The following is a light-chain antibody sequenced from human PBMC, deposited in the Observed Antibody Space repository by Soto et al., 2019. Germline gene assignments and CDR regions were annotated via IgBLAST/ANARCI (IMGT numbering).Light chain of an antibody. CDR1: SSDVGGYKY. Sequence: QSALTQPASVSGSPGPSITISCTGTSSDVGGYKYVSWYQQHPGKAPKLMIYEVGNRPSGVSQRFSGSKSGNTASLTIFGLQAEDEADYYCSSYTSSNTLVFGGGTKVTVL. CDR2: EVG. J-gene: IGLJ3*02. CDR3: SSYTSSNTLV. V-gene: IGLV2-14*01.